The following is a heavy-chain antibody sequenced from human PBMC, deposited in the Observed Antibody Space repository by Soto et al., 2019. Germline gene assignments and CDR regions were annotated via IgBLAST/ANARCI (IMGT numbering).Heavy chain of an antibody. J-gene: IGHJ4*02. D-gene: IGHD2-15*01. CDR3: ARSGGLDRDFNY. CDR2: IIPMFDTP. CDR1: GGTFSSDS. V-gene: IGHV1-69*13. Sequence: ASVKVSCKASGGTFSSDSFSWVRQPPGQGLEWMGGIIPMFDTPIYAQKFQDRVTITADESTSTAYMQLSSLRSGDTAVYYCARSGGLDRDFNYWGQGSPVTVSS.